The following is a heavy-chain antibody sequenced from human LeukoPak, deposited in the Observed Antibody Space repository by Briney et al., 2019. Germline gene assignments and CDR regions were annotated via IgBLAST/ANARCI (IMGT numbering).Heavy chain of an antibody. CDR2: IRTKDNNYAT. J-gene: IGHJ4*02. D-gene: IGHD3-3*01. V-gene: IGHV3-73*01. Sequence: GGSLRLSCAASGLTFSGSAMHWVRQASGKGLEWVGGIRTKDNNYATAYAASVKGRFTISRDDSKNTAYLQMNSLKTDDTAVYYCSSKDWSGSGPYSDYWGQGTLVTVSS. CDR3: SSKDWSGSGPYSDY. CDR1: GLTFSGSA.